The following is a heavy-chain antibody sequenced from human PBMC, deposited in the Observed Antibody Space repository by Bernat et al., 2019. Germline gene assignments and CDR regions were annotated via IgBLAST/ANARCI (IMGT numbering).Heavy chain of an antibody. V-gene: IGHV3-23*01. Sequence: EVQLLESGGGLVQTGGSLRLSCAASGFTFKNYAMSWVRQAPGKGLEWVSAISGTGGSTYYADSVKGRFTISRDNSKNTLYLQMNSLRAEDTAVYYCAKGWQWLAYDYWGQGTLVTVSS. J-gene: IGHJ4*02. CDR3: AKGWQWLAYDY. CDR2: ISGTGGST. D-gene: IGHD6-19*01. CDR1: GFTFKNYA.